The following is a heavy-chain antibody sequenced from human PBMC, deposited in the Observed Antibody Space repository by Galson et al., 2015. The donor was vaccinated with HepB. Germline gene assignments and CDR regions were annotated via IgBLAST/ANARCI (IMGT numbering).Heavy chain of an antibody. CDR1: GYTFTRYY. Sequence: SVKVSCKASGYTFTRYYIHWVRQAPGQGLEWMGITNPSGGSTTYAQKFQGRVTMTRDTSTSTVYMELSSLRSEDTAVYYCAKSSSRYYFDYWGQGTLVTVSS. CDR2: TNPSGGST. V-gene: IGHV1-46*01. CDR3: AKSSSRYYFDY. J-gene: IGHJ4*02. D-gene: IGHD6-13*01.